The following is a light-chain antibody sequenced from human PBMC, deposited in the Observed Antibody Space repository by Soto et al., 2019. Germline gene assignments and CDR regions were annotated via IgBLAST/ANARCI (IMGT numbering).Light chain of an antibody. V-gene: IGLV1-51*01. CDR2: DNN. CDR3: GTWDSSLSAVV. J-gene: IGLJ2*01. CDR1: SSNIGNDY. Sequence: QAVLTQPPSVSAAPGQKVTISCSGSSSNIGNDYVSWYQQLPGTAPKLLIYDNNQRPLGIPDRFSGSKSGTSATLGITGLQDGDEADYYCGTWDSSLSAVVFGGGTKL.